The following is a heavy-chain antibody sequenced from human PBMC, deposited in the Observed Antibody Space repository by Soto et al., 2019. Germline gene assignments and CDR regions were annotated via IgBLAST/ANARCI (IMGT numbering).Heavy chain of an antibody. V-gene: IGHV1-69*02. Sequence: QVQLGQSGAEVKRPGSSVKVSCKTSGGTFSTYTFSWVRQAPGQGLEWMGRIIPAHDITNYAQNFQGRVTITADKSTNTAYMELSSLMSEDTAIYYCARAYKRCVIDARYSPSDYLGQGTLVNVSS. D-gene: IGHD4-4*01. CDR1: GGTFSTYT. CDR3: ARAYKRCVIDARYSPSDY. CDR2: IIPAHDIT. J-gene: IGHJ4*02.